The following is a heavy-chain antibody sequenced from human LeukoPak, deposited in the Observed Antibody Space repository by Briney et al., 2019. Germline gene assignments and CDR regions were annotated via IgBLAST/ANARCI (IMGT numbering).Heavy chain of an antibody. Sequence: GGSLRLSCAASVFTFSFYTMNWVRQAPGKGVEWVSSISKSGYIVYAESVRGRFPTSRDKAKDTLYLQMDSLRAEDTAIYYCARDGPLSRNDRYAYESWGQGTLVTVSS. CDR2: ISKSGYI. D-gene: IGHD3-16*01. CDR3: ARDGPLSRNDRYAYES. J-gene: IGHJ4*02. CDR1: VFTFSFYT. V-gene: IGHV3-21*01.